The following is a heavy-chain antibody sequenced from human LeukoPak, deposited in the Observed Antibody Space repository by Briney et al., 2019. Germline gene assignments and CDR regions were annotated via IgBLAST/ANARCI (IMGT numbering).Heavy chain of an antibody. CDR1: GYSISSGYY. D-gene: IGHD3-16*01. Sequence: PSETLSLTCTVSGYSISSGYYWGWIRQPPGKGLEWIGSIYHSGSTYYNPSLKSRVTISVDTSKNQFSLKLSSVTAADTAVYYCARDSRPNRGEFDYWGQGTLVTVSS. J-gene: IGHJ4*02. V-gene: IGHV4-38-2*02. CDR2: IYHSGST. CDR3: ARDSRPNRGEFDY.